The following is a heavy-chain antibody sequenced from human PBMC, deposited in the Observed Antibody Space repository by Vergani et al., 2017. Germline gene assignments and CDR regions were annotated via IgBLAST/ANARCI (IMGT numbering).Heavy chain of an antibody. J-gene: IGHJ4*02. D-gene: IGHD1-26*01. V-gene: IGHV3-33*01. CDR3: ARDLRGLVIDFDY. CDR2: IWYDGSNK. CDR1: GVTFSSSG. Sequence: QVQLVESGGDVVQPGRSLRLSCAASGVTFSSSGMHWVRHAPGKGLELVAVIWYDGSNKYYADSVKGRFTISRDNSKNPLYLKMNSLRAEDTAVYYCARDLRGLVIDFDYWGQGTLVTVSS.